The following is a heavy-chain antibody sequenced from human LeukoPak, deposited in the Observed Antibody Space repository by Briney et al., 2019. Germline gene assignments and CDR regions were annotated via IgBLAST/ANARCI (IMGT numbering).Heavy chain of an antibody. J-gene: IGHJ6*02. CDR1: GGSISSIISY. CDR2: MYYSGGT. D-gene: IGHD3-16*01. V-gene: IGHV4-39*07. CDR3: AGGTDGMDV. Sequence: PSETLSLTCTVSGGSISSIISYWGWTRQPPGKGLEWIGSMYYSGGTYYSPSLKSRVTISIDTSKNQFSLRLSSVTAADTAVYYCAGGTDGMDVWGQGTTVTVSS.